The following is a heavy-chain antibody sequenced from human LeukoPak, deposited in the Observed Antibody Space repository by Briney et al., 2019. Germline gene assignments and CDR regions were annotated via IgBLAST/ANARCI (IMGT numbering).Heavy chain of an antibody. V-gene: IGHV3-21*01. CDR1: GFTFSSYS. J-gene: IGHJ2*01. CDR2: ISSSSSYI. CDR3: ARPPGIAVAGSYFDL. Sequence: PGGSLRLSCAASGFTFSSYSMNWVRQAPGKGLEWVSSISSSSSYIYYADSVKGRFTISRDNAKNSLYLQMNSLRAEDTAVYYCARPPGIAVAGSYFDLWGRGTLVTVSS. D-gene: IGHD6-19*01.